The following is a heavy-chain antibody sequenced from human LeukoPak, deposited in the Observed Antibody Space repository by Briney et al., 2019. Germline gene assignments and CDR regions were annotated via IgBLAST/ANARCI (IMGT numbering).Heavy chain of an antibody. CDR1: GYTFTGYY. Sequence: ASVKVSCKASGYTFTGYYMHWVRQAPGQGLEWMGIINPSGGSTSYAQKFQGRVTMTRDTSTSTVYMELSSLRSEGTAVYYCAREVTMVRGVIAWFDPWGQGTLVTVSS. CDR2: INPSGGST. J-gene: IGHJ5*02. CDR3: AREVTMVRGVIAWFDP. D-gene: IGHD3-10*01. V-gene: IGHV1-46*01.